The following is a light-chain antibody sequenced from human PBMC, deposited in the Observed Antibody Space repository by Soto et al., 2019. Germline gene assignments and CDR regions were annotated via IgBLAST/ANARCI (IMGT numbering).Light chain of an antibody. J-gene: IGKJ4*01. CDR1: QGIRSF. V-gene: IGKV1-9*01. Sequence: DIQLTQSPSFLSASVGDRVNITCRAIQGIRSFLAWYQQKVGQAPKLLIYAASTLESGVSLRFSGSGSGTEFTLTISSLQPEDFATYYCQHLNSYPRALAFGGGTKVDIK. CDR3: QHLNSYPRALA. CDR2: AAS.